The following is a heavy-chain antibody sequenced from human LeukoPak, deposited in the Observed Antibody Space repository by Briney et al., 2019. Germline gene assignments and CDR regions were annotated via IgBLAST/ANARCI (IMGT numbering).Heavy chain of an antibody. D-gene: IGHD3-10*01. Sequence: SETLSLTCTVSGGSISSGDYYWSWIRQPPGKGLEWIGYIYYSGSTYYSPSLKSRVTMSVDTSRNQFSLKLSSVTAADTAVYYCARGGGYYYSSGTMNVPSYWGQGTLVTVSS. CDR3: ARGGGYYYSSGTMNVPSY. V-gene: IGHV4-30-4*01. CDR2: IYYSGST. CDR1: GGSISSGDYY. J-gene: IGHJ4*02.